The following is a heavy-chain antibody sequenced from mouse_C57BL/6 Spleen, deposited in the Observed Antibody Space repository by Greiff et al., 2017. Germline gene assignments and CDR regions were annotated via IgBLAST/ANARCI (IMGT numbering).Heavy chain of an antibody. D-gene: IGHD4-1*01. Sequence: QVQLKQSGAELVKPGASVKLSCKASGYTFTSYWMQWVKQRPGQGLEWIGEIDPSDSYTNYNQKFKGKATLTVDTSSSTAYMQLSSLTSEDSAVYYCAGNGNPFAYWGQGTLVTVSA. CDR1: GYTFTSYW. V-gene: IGHV1-50*01. CDR3: AGNGNPFAY. J-gene: IGHJ3*01. CDR2: IDPSDSYT.